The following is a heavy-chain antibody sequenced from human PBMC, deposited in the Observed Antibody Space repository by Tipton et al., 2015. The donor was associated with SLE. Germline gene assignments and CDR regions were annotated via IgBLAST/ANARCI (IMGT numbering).Heavy chain of an antibody. D-gene: IGHD3-3*01. CDR1: GGSISSSSYL. CDR3: ASISDGVVAGYAFDI. J-gene: IGHJ3*02. Sequence: TLSLTCTVSGGSISSSSYLWGWIRQPPGKGLEWIGSIYYSGSTYYNPSLQSRVTISVDTSKNQFSLNVSSVTAADTAVYYCASISDGVVAGYAFDIWGQGTVFSVSS. CDR2: IYYSGST. V-gene: IGHV4-39*01.